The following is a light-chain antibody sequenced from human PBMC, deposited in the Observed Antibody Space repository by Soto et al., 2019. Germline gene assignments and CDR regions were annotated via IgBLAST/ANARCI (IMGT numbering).Light chain of an antibody. CDR3: QHDYNLLT. CDR2: DAS. CDR1: QSVRSSY. Sequence: EIVLTQSPGTLSLSLWERATLSCRASQSVRSSYLAWYQQKPGQAPRLLIYDASTRATGIPDRFSGSGSGTDFTLTVSSLQPEDFAVYYCQHDYNLLTFGGGTKVDI. V-gene: IGKV3D-7*01. J-gene: IGKJ4*01.